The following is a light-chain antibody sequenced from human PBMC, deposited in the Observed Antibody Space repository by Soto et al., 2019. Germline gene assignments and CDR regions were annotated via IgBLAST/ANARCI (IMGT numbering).Light chain of an antibody. CDR1: QSLLNSNGYNY. CDR3: MQGTHWPIT. Sequence: VMTQSPLSLPVTPGEPASISCRSSQSLLNSNGYNYFSWFQQRPGRSPRRLIYKVSNRDSGVPARFSGSGSGTDFALKISRVEAEDVGVYYCMQGTHWPITFGQGTRLESK. J-gene: IGKJ5*01. V-gene: IGKV2-30*01. CDR2: KVS.